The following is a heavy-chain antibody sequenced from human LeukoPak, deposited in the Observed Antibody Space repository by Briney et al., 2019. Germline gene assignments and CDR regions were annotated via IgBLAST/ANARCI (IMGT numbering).Heavy chain of an antibody. D-gene: IGHD3-10*01. CDR3: ADGSGSYYNVGDY. CDR2: IYYSGST. J-gene: IGHJ4*02. Sequence: PSGTLSLTCAVSGGSISSSNWWSWVRQPPGKGLEWIGSIYYSGSTYYNPSLKSRVTISVDTSKNQFSLKLSSVTAADTAVYYCADGSGSYYNVGDYWGQGTLVTVSS. CDR1: GGSISSSNW. V-gene: IGHV4-4*02.